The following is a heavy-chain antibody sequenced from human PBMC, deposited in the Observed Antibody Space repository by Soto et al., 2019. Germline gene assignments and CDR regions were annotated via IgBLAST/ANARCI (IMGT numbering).Heavy chain of an antibody. CDR3: ARDLESSSWSIDY. J-gene: IGHJ4*02. D-gene: IGHD6-13*01. V-gene: IGHV1-2*02. CDR1: GYTFTGYY. CDR2: INPNSGGT. Sequence: QVQLVQSGAEVKKPGASVKVSCKGSGYTFTGYYVHWVRQAPGQGLEWMGWINPNSGGTNYAQKFQGRVTMTRDTSISTDYMEISRLRSDDTAVYYCARDLESSSWSIDYWGQGTLVTVSS.